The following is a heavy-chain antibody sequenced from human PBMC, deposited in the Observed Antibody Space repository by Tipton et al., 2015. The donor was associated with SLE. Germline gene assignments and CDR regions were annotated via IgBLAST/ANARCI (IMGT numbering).Heavy chain of an antibody. D-gene: IGHD2-21*01. CDR3: ARAIRFFDY. J-gene: IGHJ4*02. CDR1: GGSINVYY. Sequence: LSLTCSVSGGSINVYYWSWVRQPPGKGLEWIGYVSYSGSTNYNPSLQSRVTISVDTSKNQFSLKLRSVTAADTAVYYCARAIRFFDYWGRGTLVTVSS. V-gene: IGHV4-59*01. CDR2: VSYSGST.